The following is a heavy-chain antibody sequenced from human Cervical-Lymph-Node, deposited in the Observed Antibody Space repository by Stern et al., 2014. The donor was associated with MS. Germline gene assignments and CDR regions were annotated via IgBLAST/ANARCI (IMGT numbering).Heavy chain of an antibody. CDR1: GYTFTNNW. CDR2: IYPDDSDI. V-gene: IGHV5-51*03. CDR3: ARPPPRRKWDDPNYGMDV. D-gene: IGHD1-1*01. Sequence: EVQLLQSGAEVKKPGESLKISCKGSGYTFTNNWIAWVRQMPGKGLEWMGIIYPDDSDIRYSPSLQGQVPISADKSLSTSYLQWSSLKAADSAVYYWARPPPRRKWDDPNYGMDVWGQGTTVTVSS. J-gene: IGHJ6*02.